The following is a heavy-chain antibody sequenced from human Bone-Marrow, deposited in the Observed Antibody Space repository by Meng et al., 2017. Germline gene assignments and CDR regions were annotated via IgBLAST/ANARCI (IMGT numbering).Heavy chain of an antibody. D-gene: IGHD2-2*01. V-gene: IGHV3-53*01. CDR2: IYSGGST. J-gene: IGHJ4*02. CDR3: ARDFTNPKKEKVVPAAHYDY. CDR1: GFTVSSNY. Sequence: GESLKISCAASGFTVSSNYMSWVRQAPGKGLEWVSVIYSGGSTYYADSVKGRFTNSRDNSKNTLYLQMNSLRAEDTAVYYCARDFTNPKKEKVVPAAHYDYWGQGTLVTVSS.